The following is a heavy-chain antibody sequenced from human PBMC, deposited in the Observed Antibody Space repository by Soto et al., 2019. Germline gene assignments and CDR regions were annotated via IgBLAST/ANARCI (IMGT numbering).Heavy chain of an antibody. J-gene: IGHJ3*02. D-gene: IGHD3-22*01. CDR1: CGSISSGGYY. Sequence: TLCFTCTVSCGSISSGGYYWSWIRQHPGKGLEWIGYIYYSGSTYYNPSLKSRVTISVDTSKNQFSLKLSSVTAADTAVYYCARARGYDSSGYYRNDALDIWDQGTMVT. V-gene: IGHV4-31*03. CDR3: ARARGYDSSGYYRNDALDI. CDR2: IYYSGST.